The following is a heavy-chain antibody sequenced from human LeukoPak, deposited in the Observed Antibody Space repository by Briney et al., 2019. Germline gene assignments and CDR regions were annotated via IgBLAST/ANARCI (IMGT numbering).Heavy chain of an antibody. J-gene: IGHJ6*03. D-gene: IGHD1-26*01. CDR2: IYTSGST. V-gene: IGHV4-61*02. CDR3: AGEVGATYLGYYYYYMDV. Sequence: SQTLSLTCTVSGVSISSGSYYWSWIRQPAGKGLEWIGRIYTSGSTNYNPSLKSRVTISVDTSKNQFSLKLSSVTAADTAVYYCAGEVGATYLGYYYYYMDVWGKGTTVTVSS. CDR1: GVSISSGSYY.